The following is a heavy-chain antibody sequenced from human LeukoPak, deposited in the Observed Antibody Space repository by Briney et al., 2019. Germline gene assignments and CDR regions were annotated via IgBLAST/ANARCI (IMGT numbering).Heavy chain of an antibody. V-gene: IGHV3-7*01. CDR1: GFAFSNYW. J-gene: IGHJ4*02. D-gene: IGHD2-2*01. Sequence: GGSLRLSCAASGFAFSNYWMSWVRQAPGKGLEWVANIKQDGSEKYYVDSVKGRLTVSRDSAKNTLYLQMNSLRAEDTAVYYCARGRYCSSITCRYLDYWGQGTLVTVSS. CDR2: IKQDGSEK. CDR3: ARGRYCSSITCRYLDY.